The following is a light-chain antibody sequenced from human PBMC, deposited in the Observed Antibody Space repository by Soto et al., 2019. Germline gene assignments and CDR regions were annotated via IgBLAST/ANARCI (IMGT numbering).Light chain of an antibody. J-gene: IGLJ2*01. CDR3: QSYTSNRIEG. Sequence: QSALTQPASMSGSPGQSITISCTGTSSDVGGYNYVSWYQQHPGKAPKVMIYEVSNRPSGVSNRFSGSKSGNTASLTISGVPGEGGADYYCQSYTSNRIEGFGGGTKLTVL. CDR1: SSDVGGYNY. V-gene: IGLV2-14*01. CDR2: EVS.